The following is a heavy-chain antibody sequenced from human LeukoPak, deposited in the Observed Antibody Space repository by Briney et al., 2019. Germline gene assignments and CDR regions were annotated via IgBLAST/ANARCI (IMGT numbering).Heavy chain of an antibody. CDR1: GFTFSAFW. CDR2: VNLDGSGT. CDR3: AARPGEVAVPYDY. D-gene: IGHD2-15*01. V-gene: IGHV3-74*01. J-gene: IGHJ4*02. Sequence: GGSLRLSCAASGFTFSAFWMHWVRQAPGKGLVWVSRVNLDGSGTSYADSVKGRFTISRDSSKNTLYLQMHSLRAEDTAVYYCAARPGEVAVPYDYWGQGTLVTVSS.